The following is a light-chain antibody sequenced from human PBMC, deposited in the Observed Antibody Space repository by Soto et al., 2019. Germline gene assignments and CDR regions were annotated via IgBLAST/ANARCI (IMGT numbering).Light chain of an antibody. V-gene: IGKV1-8*01. J-gene: IGKJ5*01. CDR3: QQYYSYPQIT. CDR1: QGISSY. CDR2: AAS. Sequence: AIRMTQSPSSFSASTGDRVTITCRASQGISSYLAWYQQKPGKAPKLLIYAASTLQSGVPSRFSGSGSGTDFTLTISCLQSADFATYYCQQYYSYPQITFGQGTRLEIK.